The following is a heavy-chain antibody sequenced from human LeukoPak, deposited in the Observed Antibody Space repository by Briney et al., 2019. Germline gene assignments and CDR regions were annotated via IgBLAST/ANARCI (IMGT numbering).Heavy chain of an antibody. V-gene: IGHV3-30*02. J-gene: IGHJ4*02. Sequence: GGSLRLSCAASGFTFSNYAMSWVRQAPGKGLEWVALIWYDGSNKYYADSVKGRFTISRDNSKNMLYLQMNSLRTEDTAVYYCATLRSDSSGWYYFDYWGQGTLVTVSS. CDR3: ATLRSDSSGWYYFDY. CDR1: GFTFSNYA. D-gene: IGHD6-19*01. CDR2: IWYDGSNK.